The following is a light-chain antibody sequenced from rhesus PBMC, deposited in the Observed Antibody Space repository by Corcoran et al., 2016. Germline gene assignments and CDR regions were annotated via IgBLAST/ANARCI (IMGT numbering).Light chain of an antibody. J-gene: IGKJ4*01. CDR3: QQDYSYPLT. Sequence: DIQMTQSPSSLSASVGERVTITCQASQSLSNYLNWYQQKPGKIPKLLIYRASSLQSGIPSRFSGSGSGTDFTLPISRLQPVDFATYYCQQDYSYPLTFDGGPKVEL. V-gene: IGKV1S9*01. CDR2: RAS. CDR1: QSLSNY.